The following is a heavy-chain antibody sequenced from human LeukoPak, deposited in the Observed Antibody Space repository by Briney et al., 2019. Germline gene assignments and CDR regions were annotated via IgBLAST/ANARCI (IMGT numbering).Heavy chain of an antibody. Sequence: GASVKVSCKASGFSFRYYGINWMRQAPGQGLERMGWISADTGESKYAEKVQGRLTLTRDTSTTTAYMDLRSLRPDDTAVYYCARGGDYCSDRNCYSDYWGQGTLVSVSS. J-gene: IGHJ4*01. CDR2: ISADTGES. V-gene: IGHV1-18*04. D-gene: IGHD2-15*01. CDR3: ARGGDYCSDRNCYSDY. CDR1: GFSFRYYG.